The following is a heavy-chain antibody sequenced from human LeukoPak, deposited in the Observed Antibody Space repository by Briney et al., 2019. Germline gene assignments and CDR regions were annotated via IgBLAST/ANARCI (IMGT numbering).Heavy chain of an antibody. Sequence: ASVKVSCKASGYTFTGYCMHWVRQAPGQGLEWMGWINPNSGGTNYAQKFQGRVTMTRDTSISTAYMELSRLRSDDTAVYYCARGIVVPAAGDDAFDIWGQGTMVTVSS. CDR2: INPNSGGT. V-gene: IGHV1-2*02. CDR1: GYTFTGYC. J-gene: IGHJ3*02. D-gene: IGHD2-2*01. CDR3: ARGIVVPAAGDDAFDI.